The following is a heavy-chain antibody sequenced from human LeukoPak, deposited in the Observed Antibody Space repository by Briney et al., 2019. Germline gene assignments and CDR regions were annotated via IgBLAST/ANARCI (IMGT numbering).Heavy chain of an antibody. Sequence: GGSLRLSCAASGFTVSSNYMSWVRQAPGKGLEWVSVIYSGDSTHYADSVKGRFTVSRDNSRTTLYLQMNSLRAEDTAVYYCARCAYGLTGSYGRSIHFDNWGQGALVTVSS. CDR2: IYSGDST. CDR1: GFTVSSNY. D-gene: IGHD3-10*01. V-gene: IGHV3-66*01. J-gene: IGHJ4*02. CDR3: ARCAYGLTGSYGRSIHFDN.